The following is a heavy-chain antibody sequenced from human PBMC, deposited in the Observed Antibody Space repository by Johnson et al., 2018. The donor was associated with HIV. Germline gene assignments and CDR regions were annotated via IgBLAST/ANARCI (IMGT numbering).Heavy chain of an antibody. CDR3: ARYHGQLWLLPAFDI. D-gene: IGHD5-18*01. V-gene: IGHV3-23*04. CDR1: GFTFSSHD. J-gene: IGHJ3*02. CDR2: IGVSGDST. Sequence: VQLVESGGGVVQPGRSLRVSCGASGFTFSSHDMHWVRQAPGKGLEWVSGIGVSGDSTYYADSVKGRFTISRDNSKNTLYLQMNSLRVEDTAVYYCARYHGQLWLLPAFDIWGQGTMVTVSS.